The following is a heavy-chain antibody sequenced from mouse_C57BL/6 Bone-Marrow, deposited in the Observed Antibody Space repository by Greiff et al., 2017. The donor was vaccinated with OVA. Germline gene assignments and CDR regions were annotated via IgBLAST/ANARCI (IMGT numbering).Heavy chain of an antibody. J-gene: IGHJ3*01. CDR2: IYPGDGDT. CDR1: GYAFSSSW. Sequence: QVQLQQSGPELVKPGASVKISCKASGYAFSSSWMNWVKQRPGKGLEWIGRIYPGDGDTNNNGKFKGKATLTADKSSSTAYMQLSSLTSEDSAVYFCARSLRFAYWGQGTLVTVSA. CDR3: ARSLRFAY. V-gene: IGHV1-82*01.